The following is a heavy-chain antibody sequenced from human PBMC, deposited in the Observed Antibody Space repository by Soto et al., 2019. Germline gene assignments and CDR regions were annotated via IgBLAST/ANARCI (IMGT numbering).Heavy chain of an antibody. CDR3: ARTSGYYFFDS. D-gene: IGHD3-22*01. V-gene: IGHV1-18*01. Sequence: EASVKVSCKASGYTFTSYGISWVRQAPGQGLEWMGWINAANGNTKYSQKFQGRVTITRDTSASTAYMELSSLRSEDTAVYYCARTSGYYFFDSWGQGTLVTVSS. J-gene: IGHJ4*02. CDR2: INAANGNT. CDR1: GYTFTSYG.